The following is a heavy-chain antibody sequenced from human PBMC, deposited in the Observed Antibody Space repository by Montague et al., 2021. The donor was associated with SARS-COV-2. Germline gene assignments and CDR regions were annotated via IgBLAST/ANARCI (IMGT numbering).Heavy chain of an antibody. CDR1: GYTFTSYG. CDR3: AGAVKGQWLVRSDYYYYMDV. CDR2: ISAYNGNT. V-gene: IGHV1-18*01. Sequence: SVKVSCKASGYTFTSYGISWVRQAPGQGLEWMGWISAYNGNTNYAQKLQGRVTMTTDTSTSTAYMELRSLRSDDTAVYYCAGAVKGQWLVRSDYYYYMDVWGQGTTVTVSS. D-gene: IGHD6-19*01. J-gene: IGHJ6*03.